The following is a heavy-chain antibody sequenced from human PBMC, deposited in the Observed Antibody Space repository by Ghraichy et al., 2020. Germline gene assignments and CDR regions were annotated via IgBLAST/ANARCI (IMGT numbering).Heavy chain of an antibody. D-gene: IGHD6-19*01. V-gene: IGHV4-39*01. CDR3: ARLPGLAIVDFDY. CDR2: IYYSGST. J-gene: IGHJ4*02. Sequence: SETLSLTCIVSGGSITNSNYYWGWIRQPPGKGLEWIANIYYSGSTYYNPSLKSRVTISVDTSKNQFSLKLSSVTAADTAVYYCARLPGLAIVDFDYWGQGTLVTVSS. CDR1: GGSITNSNYY.